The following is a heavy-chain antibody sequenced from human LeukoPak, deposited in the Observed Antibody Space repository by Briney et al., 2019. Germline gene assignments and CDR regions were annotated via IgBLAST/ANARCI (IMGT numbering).Heavy chain of an antibody. D-gene: IGHD3-22*01. J-gene: IGHJ6*02. CDR1: GGSFRGYY. CDR3: ASSRTYYEPSGWHYGMDV. Sequence: SETLSLTCAVYGGSFRGYYWSWIRQPPGKGLEWIGEINDSGTTNYDPSLKRRVTVSLDTSKNQFSLKLRSVTAADTAVCYCASSRTYYEPSGWHYGMDVWGQGTTVTVSS. CDR2: INDSGTT. V-gene: IGHV4-34*01.